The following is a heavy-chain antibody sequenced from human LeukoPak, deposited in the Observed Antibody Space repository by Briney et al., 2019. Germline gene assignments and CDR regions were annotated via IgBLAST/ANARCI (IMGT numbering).Heavy chain of an antibody. D-gene: IGHD1-20*01. CDR3: ARTHSPKYNWISYYYYMDV. Sequence: ASVKVSCKASGGTFSSYAISWVRQAPGQGLEWMGGIIPIFGTANYAQKFQGRVTITTDESTSTAYMELSSLRSEDTAVYYCARTHSPKYNWISYYYYMDVWGKGTTVTVSS. CDR2: IIPIFGTA. J-gene: IGHJ6*03. CDR1: GGTFSSYA. V-gene: IGHV1-69*05.